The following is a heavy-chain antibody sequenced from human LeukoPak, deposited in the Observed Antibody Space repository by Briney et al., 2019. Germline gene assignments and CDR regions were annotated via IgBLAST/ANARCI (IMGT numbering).Heavy chain of an antibody. D-gene: IGHD4-11*01. CDR3: ARGGISSRWRTVNNWFDP. CDR1: GGSISSSSYY. CDR2: IYYSGST. Sequence: PSETLSLTCTVSGGSISSSSYYWGWIRQPPGKGLEWIGSIYYSGSTYYNPSLKSRVTISVDTSKNQFSLKLSSVTAADTAVYYCARGGISSRWRTVNNWFDPWGQGTLVTVSS. J-gene: IGHJ5*02. V-gene: IGHV4-39*01.